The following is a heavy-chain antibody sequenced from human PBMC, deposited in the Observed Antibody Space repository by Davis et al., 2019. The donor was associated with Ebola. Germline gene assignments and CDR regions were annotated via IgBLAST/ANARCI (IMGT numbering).Heavy chain of an antibody. CDR3: ARGVEMATSYYYYYGMDV. J-gene: IGHJ6*04. V-gene: IGHV3-53*01. Sequence: GESLKISCAASGFTVSSNYMSWVRQAPGKGLEWVSAIYSGGSTYYADSVKGRFTISRDNSKNTLYLQMNSLRAEDTAVYYCARGVEMATSYYYYYGMDVWGKGTTVTVSS. D-gene: IGHD5-24*01. CDR1: GFTVSSNY. CDR2: IYSGGST.